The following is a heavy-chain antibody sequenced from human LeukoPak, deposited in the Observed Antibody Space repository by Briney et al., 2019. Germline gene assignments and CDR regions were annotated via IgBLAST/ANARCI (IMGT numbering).Heavy chain of an antibody. CDR2: INPSGGST. CDR1: GYTFTSYY. J-gene: IGHJ6*03. D-gene: IGHD3-10*01. CDR3: ARKSNYGSGSYGPPPNIYYYYYYMDV. Sequence: ASVKVSCKGSGYTFTSYYMHWVRQAPGQGLEWMGIINPSGGSTSYAQKFQGRVTMTRDTSTSTVYMELSSLGSGDTAVYYCARKSNYGSGSYGPPPNIYYYYYYMDVWGKGTTVTVSS. V-gene: IGHV1-46*01.